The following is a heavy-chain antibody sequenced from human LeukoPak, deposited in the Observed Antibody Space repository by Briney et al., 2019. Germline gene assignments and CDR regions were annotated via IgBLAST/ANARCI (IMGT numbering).Heavy chain of an antibody. J-gene: IGHJ6*02. D-gene: IGHD3-22*01. Sequence: ASVKVSCKASGGTFSSYAISWVRQAPGQGLEWMGRIIPILGIANYAQKFQGRVTNTADKSTSTAYMELSSLRSEDTAVYYCARAVVDNNHYYHSKSGLVYGMDVWGQGTTVTVSS. CDR3: ARAVVDNNHYYHSKSGLVYGMDV. CDR2: IIPILGIA. CDR1: GGTFSSYA. V-gene: IGHV1-69*04.